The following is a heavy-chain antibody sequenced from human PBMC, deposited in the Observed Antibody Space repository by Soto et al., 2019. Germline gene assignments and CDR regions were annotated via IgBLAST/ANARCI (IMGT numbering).Heavy chain of an antibody. CDR2: ISGSGSST. Sequence: EVQLLESGGGLVQPGGSLRLSCAASGFTFSSYAMSWVRQAPGKGLEWVSGISGSGSSTYYADSVKGRSTISRDNSKNTLYLQMNSLRAEDTAVYYCVKQEWELRAPLGCNLDYWGQGTLVTVSS. V-gene: IGHV3-23*01. D-gene: IGHD1-26*01. CDR3: VKQEWELRAPLGCNLDY. J-gene: IGHJ4*02. CDR1: GFTFSSYA.